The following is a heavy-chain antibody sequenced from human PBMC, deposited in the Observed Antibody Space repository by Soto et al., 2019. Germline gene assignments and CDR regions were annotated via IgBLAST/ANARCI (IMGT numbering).Heavy chain of an antibody. CDR3: ARGTYSSGWYVVDY. CDR2: LYSSGNT. J-gene: IGHJ4*02. Sequence: QVQLQESGPGLVKPSETLSLTCTVSGASISAYAWSWIRQPAGKGLEWIGRLYSSGNTNYNPSFKSRLTMSADTSKNQFSLKLSSVTAADTAVYYCARGTYSSGWYVVDYWGQGTLVTVSS. V-gene: IGHV4-4*07. CDR1: GASISAYA. D-gene: IGHD6-19*01.